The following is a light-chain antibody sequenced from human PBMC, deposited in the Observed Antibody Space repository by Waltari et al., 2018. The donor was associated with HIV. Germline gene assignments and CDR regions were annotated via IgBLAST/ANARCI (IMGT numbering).Light chain of an antibody. CDR2: GNT. J-gene: IGLJ3*02. CDR3: QSYDISLSGWV. Sequence: SVLTQPPSVSGSPGKRVTLPCTGRSTNIGAGSVVHWYQQFPGTAPKVLIYGNTYRPSGVPYRFSGSKSSSSASLLITGLQAEGDADYYCQSYDISLSGWVFGGGTKLTVL. CDR1: STNIGAGSV. V-gene: IGLV1-40*01.